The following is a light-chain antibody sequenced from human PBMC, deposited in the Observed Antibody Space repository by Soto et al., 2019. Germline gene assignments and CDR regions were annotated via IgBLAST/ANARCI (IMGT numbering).Light chain of an antibody. J-gene: IGLJ1*01. CDR1: SSDVGGYIY. Sequence: QSVLTQPASVSGSPGQSITISCTGTSSDVGGYIYVSWYQQHPGKAPKLMIYDVTSRPSGVSYRFSGSKSGNTASLTISGLQAEDEADYYCRSYTTSSSYVFGTGTKVT. CDR3: RSYTTSSSYV. V-gene: IGLV2-14*01. CDR2: DVT.